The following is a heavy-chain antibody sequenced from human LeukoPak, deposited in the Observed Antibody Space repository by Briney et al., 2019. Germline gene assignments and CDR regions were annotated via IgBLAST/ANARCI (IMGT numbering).Heavy chain of an antibody. Sequence: PSETLSLTCTVSGGSISSYYWSWIRQPAGKGLEWIGRIYTSGSTNYNPSLKSRVTMSVDTSKNQFSLKLSSVTAADTAVYYCARGREEYSSSSGGYNWFDPWGQGTLDTVSS. CDR3: ARGREEYSSSSGGYNWFDP. CDR1: GGSISSYY. J-gene: IGHJ5*02. V-gene: IGHV4-4*07. CDR2: IYTSGST. D-gene: IGHD6-6*01.